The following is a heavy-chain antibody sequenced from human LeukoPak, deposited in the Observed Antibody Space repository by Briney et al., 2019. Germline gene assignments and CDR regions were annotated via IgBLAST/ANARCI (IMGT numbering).Heavy chain of an antibody. J-gene: IGHJ3*02. D-gene: IGHD3-22*01. CDR3: AHGGGYYSGDAFDI. CDR2: IDWDDDK. Sequence: SGPTLVNPTQTLTLTCTFSGFSLSTSGMCVSWIRQPPGKALEWLARIDWDDDKYYSTSLKTRLTISKDTSKNQVVLTMTNMDPVDTATYYCAHGGGYYSGDAFDIWGQGTMVTVSS. V-gene: IGHV2-70*12. CDR1: GFSLSTSGMC.